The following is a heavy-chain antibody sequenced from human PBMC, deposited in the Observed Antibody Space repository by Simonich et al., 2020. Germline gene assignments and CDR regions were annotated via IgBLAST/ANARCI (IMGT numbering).Heavy chain of an antibody. J-gene: IGHJ3*02. CDR1: GFTFSSYA. CDR3: AKDRGERITMIVVVIDAFDI. CDR2: ISGSGGST. V-gene: IGHV3-23*01. D-gene: IGHD3-22*01. Sequence: GGGLVQPGGSLRLSCAASGFTFSSYAMSWVRQAPGKGLEWVSAISGSGGSTYYADSVKGRFTISRDNSKNTLYLQRNSLRAEDTAVYYCAKDRGERITMIVVVIDAFDIWGQGTMVTVSS.